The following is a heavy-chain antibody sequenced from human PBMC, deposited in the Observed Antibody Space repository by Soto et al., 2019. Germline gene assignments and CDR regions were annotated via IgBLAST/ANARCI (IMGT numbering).Heavy chain of an antibody. V-gene: IGHV1-69*13. CDR3: AHGGTAGPYYYYGMDV. D-gene: IGHD6-13*01. CDR2: IIPIFGTA. CDR1: GGTFSSYA. J-gene: IGHJ6*02. Sequence: ASVKVSCKASGGTFSSYAISWVRQAPGQGLEWMGGIIPIFGTANYAQKFQGRVTITADESTSTAYMELSSLRSEDTAVYYCAHGGTAGPYYYYGMDVWGQGTTVTVSS.